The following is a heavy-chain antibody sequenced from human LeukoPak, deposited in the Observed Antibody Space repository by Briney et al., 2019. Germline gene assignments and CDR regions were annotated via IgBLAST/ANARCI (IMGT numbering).Heavy chain of an antibody. CDR2: INPNSGGT. CDR3: ARAAAGPKTPLRYFNY. Sequence: VASVKVSCKASGYTFTGYYMHWERQAPGQGLEWMGWINPNSGGTNYAQKFQGRVTMTRDTSISTAYMELSRLRSDDTAVYYCARAAAGPKTPLRYFNYWGQGTLVTVSS. CDR1: GYTFTGYY. J-gene: IGHJ4*02. V-gene: IGHV1-2*02. D-gene: IGHD6-13*01.